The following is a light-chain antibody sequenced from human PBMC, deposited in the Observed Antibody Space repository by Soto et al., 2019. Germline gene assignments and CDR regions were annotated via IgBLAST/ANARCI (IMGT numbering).Light chain of an antibody. J-gene: IGKJ1*01. CDR2: DAS. Sequence: EIVMTQSPATLSVSPGERATLYCWASQNIDNKLVWYQQKPGQVPRLLIYDASTRATGIPARFSGSGSGTEFTLTISSLQSEDFAFYYCQQFHYWWTFGQGTKVEIK. V-gene: IGKV3-15*01. CDR1: QNIDNK. CDR3: QQFHYWWT.